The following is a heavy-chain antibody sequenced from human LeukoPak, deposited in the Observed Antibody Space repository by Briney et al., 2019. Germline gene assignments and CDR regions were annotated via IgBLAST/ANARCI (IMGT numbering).Heavy chain of an antibody. CDR1: GGSISSHY. Sequence: SETLSLTCTVSGGSISSHYWSWIRQPPGKGLEWIGEINHSGSTNYNPSLKSRVTISVDTSKNQFSLKLSSVTAADTAVYYCARGISGIAAAGLYHYYYYYMDVWGKGTTVTISS. V-gene: IGHV4-59*11. CDR3: ARGISGIAAAGLYHYYYYYMDV. J-gene: IGHJ6*03. D-gene: IGHD6-13*01. CDR2: INHSGST.